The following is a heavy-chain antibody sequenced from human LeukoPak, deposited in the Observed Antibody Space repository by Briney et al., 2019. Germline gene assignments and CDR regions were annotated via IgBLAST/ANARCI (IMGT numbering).Heavy chain of an antibody. CDR3: ARVVDTAMAFDY. CDR1: GGSISSYY. Sequence: SETLSLTCTVSGGSISSYYWSWIRQPPGKGLEWIGYIYYSGSTNYNPSLKCRVTISVDTSKNQFSLKLSSVTAADTAVYYCARVVDTAMAFDYWGQGTLVTVSS. J-gene: IGHJ4*02. D-gene: IGHD5-18*01. CDR2: IYYSGST. V-gene: IGHV4-59*01.